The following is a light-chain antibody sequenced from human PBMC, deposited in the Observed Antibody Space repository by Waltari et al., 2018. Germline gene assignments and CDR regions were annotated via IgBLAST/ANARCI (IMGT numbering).Light chain of an antibody. J-gene: IGKJ2*01. CDR3: QLYGSSPDT. Sequence: DSVLTQSPGTLPLSPGEGATPSCRASQRVASNYLAWYQQKPGQAPRLLIYGASFRATGISDRFSGSGSGTDFTLTISRLEPEDFAVYYCQLYGSSPDTFGQGTKLEI. CDR1: QRVASNY. CDR2: GAS. V-gene: IGKV3-20*01.